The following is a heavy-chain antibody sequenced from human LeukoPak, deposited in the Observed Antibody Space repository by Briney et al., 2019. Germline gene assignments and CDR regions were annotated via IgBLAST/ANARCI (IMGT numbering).Heavy chain of an antibody. CDR2: ISSSGSTI. D-gene: IGHD3-10*01. V-gene: IGHV3-48*03. Sequence: QPGGSLRLSCAVSGFTFSSYEMNWVRQAPGKGLEWVSYISSSGSTIYYTDSVKGRFTISRDNARNSLDLQMNSLRAEDTAVYYCARGPMLRGVIIRRSKSGYFDYWGQGTLVTVSS. CDR3: ARGPMLRGVIIRRSKSGYFDY. J-gene: IGHJ4*02. CDR1: GFTFSSYE.